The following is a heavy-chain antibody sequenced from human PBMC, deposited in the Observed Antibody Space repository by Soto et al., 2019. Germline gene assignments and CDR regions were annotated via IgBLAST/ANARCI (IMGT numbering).Heavy chain of an antibody. D-gene: IGHD3-3*01. V-gene: IGHV3-30-3*01. CDR1: GFTFCSYA. CDR2: ISYDGSNK. Sequence: QVQLVESGGGVVQPGRSLRLSCAASGFTFCSYAMHWVRQAPGKGLEWVAVISYDGSNKYYADSVKGRFTISRDNSKNTRYLQMNSLRAEDTAVYYCARVGYDFCFDYWGQGTLVTVSS. J-gene: IGHJ4*02. CDR3: ARVGYDFCFDY.